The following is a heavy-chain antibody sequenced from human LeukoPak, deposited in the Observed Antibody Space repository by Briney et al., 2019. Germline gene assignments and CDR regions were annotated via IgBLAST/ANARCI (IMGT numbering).Heavy chain of an antibody. Sequence: GGSLTLSCAASGFTFSNYWMSWARQAPGKGLEWVANIKQDGSEKYYVDSVKGRFTISRDNAKNSLYLQMNSLRAEDTAIYYCARAAKTYDYWGQGTLVTVSS. V-gene: IGHV3-7*01. CDR1: GFTFSNYW. CDR2: IKQDGSEK. J-gene: IGHJ4*02. CDR3: ARAAKTYDY.